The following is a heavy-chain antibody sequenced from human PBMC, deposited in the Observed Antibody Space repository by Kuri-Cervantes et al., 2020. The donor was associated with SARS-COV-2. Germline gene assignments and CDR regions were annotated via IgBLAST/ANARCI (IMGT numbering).Heavy chain of an antibody. D-gene: IGHD3-3*01. CDR1: GFTFSSYA. CDR3: AKAFDYDFWSGYYTGTNWFDP. Sequence: GGSLRLSCAASGFTFSSYAMSWVRQAPGKGLEWVSAISGSGGSTYYADSVKGRFTISRDNSKNTLYLQMNSLRAEDTAVYYCAKAFDYDFWSGYYTGTNWFDPWGQGTLVTVSS. CDR2: ISGSGGST. V-gene: IGHV3-23*01. J-gene: IGHJ5*02.